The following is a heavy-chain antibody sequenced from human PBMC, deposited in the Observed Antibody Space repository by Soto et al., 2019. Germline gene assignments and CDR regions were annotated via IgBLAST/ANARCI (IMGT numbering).Heavy chain of an antibody. D-gene: IGHD3-3*01. V-gene: IGHV3-30*18. CDR3: AKGGPPYDFWSGYSHYFDY. Sequence: QVQLVESGGGVVQPGRSLRLSCAASGFTFSSYGMHWVRQAPGKGLEWVAVISYDGSNKYYADSVKGRFTISRDNSKNLLYLQMNSLGAEDTAVDYCAKGGPPYDFWSGYSHYFDYWGQGTLVTVSS. CDR1: GFTFSSYG. J-gene: IGHJ4*02. CDR2: ISYDGSNK.